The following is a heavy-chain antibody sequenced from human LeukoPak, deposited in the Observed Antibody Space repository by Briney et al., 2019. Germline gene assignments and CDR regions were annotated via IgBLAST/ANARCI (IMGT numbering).Heavy chain of an antibody. J-gene: IGHJ6*02. CDR3: AKGYYYYGMDV. CDR1: GFTFDDYA. CDR2: ISWNSGSI. Sequence: GRSLGLSCAASGFTFDDYAMHWVRQAPGKGLEWVSGISWNSGSIGYADSVKGRFTISRDNAKNSLYLQMNSLRAEDTALYYCAKGYYYYGMDVWGQGTTVTVSS. V-gene: IGHV3-9*01.